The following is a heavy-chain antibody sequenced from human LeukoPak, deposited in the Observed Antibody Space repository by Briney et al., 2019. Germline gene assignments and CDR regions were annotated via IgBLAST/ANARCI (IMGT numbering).Heavy chain of an antibody. CDR2: IYHTGST. Sequence: SENLSLTCAVSGYSISSGYYWGWIRLPPGKGLEWIGSIYHTGSTYYNPSLKSRVTISLDTSKNQFSLKLSSVAAADTAVYYCARAYDSSGKIDYWGQGTLVTVSS. D-gene: IGHD3-22*01. V-gene: IGHV4-38-2*01. J-gene: IGHJ4*02. CDR1: GYSISSGYY. CDR3: ARAYDSSGKIDY.